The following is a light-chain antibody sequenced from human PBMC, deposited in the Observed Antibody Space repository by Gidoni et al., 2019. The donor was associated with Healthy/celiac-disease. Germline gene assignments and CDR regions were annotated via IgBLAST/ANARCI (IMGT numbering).Light chain of an antibody. CDR1: QDISNY. J-gene: IGKJ4*02. CDR3: QQYDNLPTT. V-gene: IGKV1-33*01. Sequence: IPLTTSPSSLSASAGDRVTITCPASQDISNYLNWYQQKPGNAPKLLIYDASNLETGGPSRFSGSGSGTDFTFTISSLQPEDIATYYCQQYDNLPTTCGGGTKVEIK. CDR2: DAS.